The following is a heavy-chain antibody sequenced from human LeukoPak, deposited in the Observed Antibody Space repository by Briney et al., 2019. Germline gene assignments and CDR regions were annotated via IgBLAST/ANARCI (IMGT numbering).Heavy chain of an antibody. CDR1: GYTLTELS. V-gene: IGHV1-24*01. J-gene: IGHJ6*02. D-gene: IGHD5-18*01. Sequence: ASVKVSCKVSGYTLTELSMHWVRQAPGKGLEWMGGFDPEDGETIYAQKFQGRVTMTEDTSTDTAYMELSSLRSEDTAVYYCARDGYSYGYGGYYYGMDVWGQGTTVTVSS. CDR3: ARDGYSYGYGGYYYGMDV. CDR2: FDPEDGET.